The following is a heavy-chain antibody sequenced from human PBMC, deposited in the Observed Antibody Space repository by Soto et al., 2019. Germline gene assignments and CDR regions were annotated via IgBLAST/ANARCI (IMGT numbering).Heavy chain of an antibody. D-gene: IGHD5-18*01. J-gene: IGHJ5*02. CDR3: AREGYSYGLTWFDP. CDR1: GFSFSTYA. Sequence: PGGSLRLSCAASGFSFSTYAMHWVRQAPGKGLEWVAVIYCDGSNKHYADSVKGRFTISRDNSKETLYLQMNSLSAEDTAVYYCAREGYSYGLTWFDPWGQGTLVTVSS. CDR2: IYCDGSNK. V-gene: IGHV3-30*12.